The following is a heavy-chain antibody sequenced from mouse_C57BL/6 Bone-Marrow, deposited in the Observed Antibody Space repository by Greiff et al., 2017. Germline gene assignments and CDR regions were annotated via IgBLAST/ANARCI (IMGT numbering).Heavy chain of an antibody. J-gene: IGHJ3*01. V-gene: IGHV1-81*01. CDR3: ANDGSSTVAY. CDR1: GYTFTSYG. D-gene: IGHD1-1*01. Sequence: VKLLESGAELARPGASVKLSCKASGYTFTSYGISWVKQRTGQGLEWIGEIYPRSGNTYYNEKFKGKATLTADKSSSTAYMELRSLTSEDSAVYFCANDGSSTVAYWGQGTLVTVSA. CDR2: IYPRSGNT.